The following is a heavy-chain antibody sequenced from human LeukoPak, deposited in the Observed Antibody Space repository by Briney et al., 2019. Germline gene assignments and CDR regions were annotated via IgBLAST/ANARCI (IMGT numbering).Heavy chain of an antibody. CDR3: ARGFRYFDWLSHHAFDI. V-gene: IGHV4-34*01. CDR1: GGSFSGYY. CDR2: INHSGST. J-gene: IGHJ3*02. Sequence: SETLSLTCAVYGGSFSGYYWSWIRQPPGKGLEWIGEINHSGSTNYNPSLKSRVTISVDTSKNQFSLKLSSVTAADTAVYYCARGFRYFDWLSHHAFDIWGQGTMVTVSS. D-gene: IGHD3-9*01.